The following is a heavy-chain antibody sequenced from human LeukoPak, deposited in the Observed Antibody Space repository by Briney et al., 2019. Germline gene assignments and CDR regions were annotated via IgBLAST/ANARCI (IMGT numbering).Heavy chain of an antibody. CDR2: IYSGGST. V-gene: IGHV3-66*01. D-gene: IGHD3-10*01. CDR1: GFTFSSHG. J-gene: IGHJ5*02. Sequence: GGSLRLSCAASGFTFSSHGMSWVRQAPGKGLEWVSVIYSGGSTYYADSVKGRFTISRDNSKNALYLQMNSLRAEDTAVYYCASLYGSGPNWFDPWGQGTLVTVSS. CDR3: ASLYGSGPNWFDP.